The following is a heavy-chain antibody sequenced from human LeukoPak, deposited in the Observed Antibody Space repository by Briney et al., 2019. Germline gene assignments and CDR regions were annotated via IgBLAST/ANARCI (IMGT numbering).Heavy chain of an antibody. CDR1: GFTFSSYE. V-gene: IGHV3-48*03. CDR2: ISSSGSTI. D-gene: IGHD3-10*01. J-gene: IGHJ5*02. Sequence: PGGSLRLSCAASGFTFSSYEMNWVRQAPGKGLEWVSYISSSGSTIYYADSVKGRFTISRDNAKNSLYRKMNSLRAEDTAVYYCARLPGRLWFGELFSNWFDPWGQGTLVTVSS. CDR3: ARLPGRLWFGELFSNWFDP.